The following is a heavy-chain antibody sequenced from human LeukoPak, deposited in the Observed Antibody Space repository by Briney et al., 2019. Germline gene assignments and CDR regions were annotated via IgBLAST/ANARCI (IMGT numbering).Heavy chain of an antibody. CDR2: IIPVIGLG. J-gene: IGHJ4*02. CDR1: GGTFISHA. Sequence: GASVKVSCKASGGTFISHAISWVRQAPGQGLEWMGRIIPVIGLGNNAPKFQGRVTVTADKSTNTVYMELNSLTSEDTGIYYCARADDSSGYYPCYWGQGTLVTVSS. D-gene: IGHD3-22*01. CDR3: ARADDSSGYYPCY. V-gene: IGHV1-69*04.